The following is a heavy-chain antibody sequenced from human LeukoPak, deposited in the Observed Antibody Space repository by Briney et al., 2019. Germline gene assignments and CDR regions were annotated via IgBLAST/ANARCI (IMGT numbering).Heavy chain of an antibody. Sequence: SLRLSCAASVVTLYDYAMNWGRQAPGKSLEWVWDIYWDSGSICSADCVKGRFIISRDNGKTSLLLQMNSLRAEDEGFYFCAKAQLITMVRGVSLNFAYFDYWGKETLVTVSS. CDR2: IYWDSGSI. D-gene: IGHD3-10*01. J-gene: IGHJ4*02. V-gene: IGHV3-9*01. CDR3: AKAQLITMVRGVSLNFAYFDY. CDR1: VVTLYDYA.